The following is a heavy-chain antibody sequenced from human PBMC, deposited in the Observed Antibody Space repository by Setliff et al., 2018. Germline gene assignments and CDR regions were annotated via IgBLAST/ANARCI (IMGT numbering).Heavy chain of an antibody. CDR3: AREYFYGDYLDY. CDR1: GGSMGSYY. V-gene: IGHV4-4*07. D-gene: IGHD4-17*01. CDR2: VYTTGST. Sequence: SETLSLTCTVSGGSMGSYYWTWIRQSAGKGLEWIGRVYTTGSTAFNPSLNSRVTMSLDKSKNQFSLNLSSVTAADSAVYYCAREYFYGDYLDYWGQGTLVTVSS. J-gene: IGHJ4*02.